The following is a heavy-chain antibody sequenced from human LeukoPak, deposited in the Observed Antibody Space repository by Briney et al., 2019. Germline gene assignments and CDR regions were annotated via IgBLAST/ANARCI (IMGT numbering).Heavy chain of an antibody. CDR3: ARDSAGDYYGSGIHY. CDR2: INPSGGST. Sequence: GASVKVSCKASGYTSTCYYMHWVRQAPGQGLEWMGIINPSGGSTSYAQKFQGRVAMTRDTSTSTVYMELSSLRSEDTAVYYCARDSAGDYYGSGIHYWGQGTLVTVSS. V-gene: IGHV1-46*01. CDR1: GYTSTCYY. D-gene: IGHD3-10*01. J-gene: IGHJ4*02.